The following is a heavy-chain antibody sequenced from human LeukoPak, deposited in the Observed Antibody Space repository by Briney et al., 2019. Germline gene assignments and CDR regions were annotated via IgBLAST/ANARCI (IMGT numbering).Heavy chain of an antibody. CDR1: GGSINSAGYY. Sequence: QPSETLSLTCNVSGGSINSAGYYWSWIRQHPGKGLEWIGYIYYTGSTYYNPSLKSRLTMSLDKSTNQVSLKLNSVTAADTAVYYCACTYDYYYYMGVWGKGTTVTVSS. J-gene: IGHJ6*03. CDR2: IYYTGST. D-gene: IGHD2-8*01. CDR3: ACTYDYYYYMGV. V-gene: IGHV4-31*03.